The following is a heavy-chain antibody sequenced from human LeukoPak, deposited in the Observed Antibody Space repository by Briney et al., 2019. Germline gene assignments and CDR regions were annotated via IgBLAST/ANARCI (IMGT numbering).Heavy chain of an antibody. Sequence: GGSLRLSCAASGFAFSNAWMSWVRQAPGKGLEWVGRTKSKTDGGTTDYAAPVKGRFTISRDDSKNTLYLQMNSLKTEDTAVYYCTTGGYGGQFDYWGQGTLVTVSS. CDR3: TTGGYGGQFDY. J-gene: IGHJ4*02. V-gene: IGHV3-15*01. D-gene: IGHD5-12*01. CDR1: GFAFSNAW. CDR2: TKSKTDGGTT.